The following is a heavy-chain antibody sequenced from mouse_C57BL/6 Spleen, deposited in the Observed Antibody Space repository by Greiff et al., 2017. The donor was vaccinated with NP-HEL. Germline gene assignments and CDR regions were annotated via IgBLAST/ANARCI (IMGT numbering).Heavy chain of an antibody. Sequence: EVQLQQSGPELVKPGASVKMSCKASGYTFTDYNMHWVKQSHGKSLEWIGYINPNNGGTSYNQKFKGKATLTVNKSSSTAYMELRSLTSEDSAVYYCARDYYGSSWGWFAYWGQGTLVTVSA. CDR2: INPNNGGT. CDR3: ARDYYGSSWGWFAY. D-gene: IGHD1-1*01. J-gene: IGHJ3*01. CDR1: GYTFTDYN. V-gene: IGHV1-22*01.